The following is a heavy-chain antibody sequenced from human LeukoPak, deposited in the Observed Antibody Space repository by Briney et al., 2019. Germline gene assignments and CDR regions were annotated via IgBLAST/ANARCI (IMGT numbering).Heavy chain of an antibody. CDR1: GYTFPRFG. J-gene: IGHJ6*03. V-gene: IGHV1-18*01. CDR3: ARGGSSSFLYYSYMDV. D-gene: IGHD3-16*01. Sequence: ASVKVSCKASGYTFPRFGITWVRQAPGQGLEWMGWSSAYNGNTNFAQNFQGRVTMTTDTSTSSAYMELRSLRSDDTAVYYCARGGSSSFLYYSYMDVWGKGTTVTVSS. CDR2: SSAYNGNT.